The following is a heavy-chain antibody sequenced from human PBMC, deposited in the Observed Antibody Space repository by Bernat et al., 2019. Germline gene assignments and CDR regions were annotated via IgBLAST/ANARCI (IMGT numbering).Heavy chain of an antibody. Sequence: QVQLVESGGGVVQPGRSLRLSCAASGLTFSSYGMHWVRQAPGKGLEWVVVISFVENSKYYVDSVKGRFTISRDNSKNTLLFQMNSLRAEDTAGYYCASASLRANEGGYYYYGMDVGGQGPTVTVSS. CDR1: GLTFSSYG. CDR2: ISFVENSK. CDR3: ASASLRANEGGYYYYGMDV. J-gene: IGHJ6*02. D-gene: IGHD1-1*01. V-gene: IGHV3-30*03.